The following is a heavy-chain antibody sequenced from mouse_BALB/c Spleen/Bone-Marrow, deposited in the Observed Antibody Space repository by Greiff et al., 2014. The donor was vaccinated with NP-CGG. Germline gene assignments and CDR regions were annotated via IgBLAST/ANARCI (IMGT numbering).Heavy chain of an antibody. Sequence: QVQLKESGPGLVQPSQSLSITCTVSGFLLTSYGVHWVRQSPGKGLEWLGVIWRGGSTDYNAAFMSRLSITKDNSKSQVFFKMNSLQADDTAIYYCAKIGTTTGAMDYWGQGTSVTVSS. D-gene: IGHD2-14*01. CDR3: AKIGTTTGAMDY. J-gene: IGHJ4*01. CDR2: IWRGGST. V-gene: IGHV2-5*01. CDR1: GFLLTSYG.